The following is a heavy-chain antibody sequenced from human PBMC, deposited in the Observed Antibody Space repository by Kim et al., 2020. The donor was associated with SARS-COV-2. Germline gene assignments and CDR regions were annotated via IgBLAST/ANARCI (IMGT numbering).Heavy chain of an antibody. J-gene: IGHJ4*02. CDR3: AKDGSGEFDY. Sequence: VSADSVKGRFTISRDNAKRSLYLQMNSLRPEDTAFYYCAKDGSGEFDYWGQGTLVTVSS. V-gene: IGHV3-9*01. D-gene: IGHD3-10*01.